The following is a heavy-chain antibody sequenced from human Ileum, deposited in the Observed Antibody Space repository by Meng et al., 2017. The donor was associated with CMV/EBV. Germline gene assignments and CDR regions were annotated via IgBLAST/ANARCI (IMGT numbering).Heavy chain of an antibody. CDR1: GDSCSRNQW. D-gene: IGHD3-22*01. V-gene: IGHV4-4*02. CDR3: TRNGYYSLDY. CDR2: IHHRGTT. J-gene: IGHJ4*02. Sequence: LTCAVSGDSCSRNQWWRWVRQPPGKGVEWIGEIHHRGTTTYNPSLKSRVTMSLDESKIELSLKLSSVTAADTAIYYCTRNGYYSLDYWSPGTLVTVSS.